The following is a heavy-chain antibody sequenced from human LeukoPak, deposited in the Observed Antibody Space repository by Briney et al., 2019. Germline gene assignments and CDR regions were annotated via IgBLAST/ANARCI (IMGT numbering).Heavy chain of an antibody. CDR2: ISWNSGSI. CDR3: AKGYVSGGLYYYGMDV. J-gene: IGHJ6*02. CDR1: GFTFDDYA. Sequence: GGSLRLSCAASGFTFDDYAMHWVRQAPGKGLEWVSGISWNSGSIGYADSVKGRFTISRDNAKNSLYLQMNSLRTEDTALYYCAKGYVSGGLYYYGMDVWGQGTTVTVSS. D-gene: IGHD3-16*01. V-gene: IGHV3-9*01.